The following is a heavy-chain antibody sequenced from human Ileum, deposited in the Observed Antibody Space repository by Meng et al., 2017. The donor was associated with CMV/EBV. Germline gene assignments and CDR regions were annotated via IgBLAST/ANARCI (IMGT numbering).Heavy chain of an antibody. CDR3: ANPRLFMVVFDY. CDR1: GFTFSDYG. D-gene: IGHD3-10*01. J-gene: IGHJ4*02. V-gene: IGHV3-30*02. Sequence: GESLKISCAASGFTFSDYGMYWVRQAPGKGLEWVAFIRYDGSDKKYGDSVKGRFTISRDNSKNTLYLQMHSLRGEDTAVYYCANPRLFMVVFDYWGQGTLVTVSS. CDR2: IRYDGSDK.